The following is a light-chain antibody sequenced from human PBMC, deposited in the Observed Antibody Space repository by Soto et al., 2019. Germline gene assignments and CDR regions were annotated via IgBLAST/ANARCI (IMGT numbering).Light chain of an antibody. Sequence: QAVVTQPPSASGTPGQRVTISCSGSSSNIATYSVTWYQQLPGTDPKLLIYNTHQRISGVPDRFSGSKSGTSASLAISGLQSEDEADYSCATGDDSLNVPVFGGGTKLTVL. CDR1: SSNIATYS. CDR3: ATGDDSLNVPV. CDR2: NTH. V-gene: IGLV1-44*01. J-gene: IGLJ2*01.